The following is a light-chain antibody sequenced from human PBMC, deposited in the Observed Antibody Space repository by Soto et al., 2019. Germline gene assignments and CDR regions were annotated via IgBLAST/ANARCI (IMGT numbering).Light chain of an antibody. CDR2: GAS. CDR1: QRVSNH. J-gene: IGKJ1*01. V-gene: IGKV3-15*01. CDR3: QQYDNWPPWT. Sequence: EIVMTQSPATLSVAPGERATLSCRASQRVSNHLAWYQQKPGQAPRLLIYGASTRATGIPARFSGSESGTEFTHTISSLESEDFAVYYCQQYDNWPPWTFGRGTKVEIK.